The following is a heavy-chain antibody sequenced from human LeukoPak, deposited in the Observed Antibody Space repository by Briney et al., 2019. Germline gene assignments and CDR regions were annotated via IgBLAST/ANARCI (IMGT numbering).Heavy chain of an antibody. CDR1: GFTFDDYA. Sequence: GGSLRLSCAASGFTFDDYAMHWVRQAPGKGLEWVSGISWNSGSIGYADSVKGRFTISRDNAKSSLYLQMNSLRAEDMALYYCAKAVGATDDAFDIWGQGTMVTVSS. CDR3: AKAVGATDDAFDI. V-gene: IGHV3-9*03. D-gene: IGHD1-26*01. CDR2: ISWNSGSI. J-gene: IGHJ3*02.